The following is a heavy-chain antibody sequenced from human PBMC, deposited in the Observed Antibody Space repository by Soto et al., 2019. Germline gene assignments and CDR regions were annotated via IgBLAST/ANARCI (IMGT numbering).Heavy chain of an antibody. Sequence: QVQLVQSGAEVKRPGSSVKVSCKASGDTFSFYSINWVRQAPGLGLEWMGRVNPILSMSNYAQRFQGRVPMPAGKSTSTAYMELSGLRSEDAAMYYCATSYGSGYRAFDYWGQGALVTVSS. V-gene: IGHV1-69*04. CDR2: VNPILSMS. CDR3: ATSYGSGYRAFDY. D-gene: IGHD3-10*01. CDR1: GDTFSFYS. J-gene: IGHJ4*02.